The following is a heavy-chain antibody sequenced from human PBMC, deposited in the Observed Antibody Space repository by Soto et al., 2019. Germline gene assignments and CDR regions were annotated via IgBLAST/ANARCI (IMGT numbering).Heavy chain of an antibody. D-gene: IGHD2-15*01. J-gene: IGHJ4*02. CDR3: AKDLGGSCQHDY. CDR2: ISGSGGST. Sequence: EVQLLESGGGLVQPGGSLRLSCAAAGFTFSSYAMSWVRQAPGKGLEWVSAISGSGGSTYYADSVKGRFTISRDNSKNTLYLQMNSLRAEDTAVYYCAKDLGGSCQHDYWGQGTLVTVSS. V-gene: IGHV3-23*01. CDR1: GFTFSSYA.